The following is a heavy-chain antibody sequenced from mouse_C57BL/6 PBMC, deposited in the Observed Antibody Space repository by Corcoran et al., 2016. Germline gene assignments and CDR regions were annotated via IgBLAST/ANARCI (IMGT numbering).Heavy chain of an antibody. CDR2: INPNNGGT. Sequence: EVQLQQSGPELVKPGASVKIPCKASGYTFTDYNMDWVKQSHGKSLEWIGDINPNNGGTIYNQKFKGKATLTVDKSSSTAYMELRSLTSEDTAVYYCASSFGSYYDYSWFAYWGQGTLVTVSA. CDR1: GYTFTDYN. D-gene: IGHD2-4*01. V-gene: IGHV1-18*01. CDR3: ASSFGSYYDYSWFAY. J-gene: IGHJ3*01.